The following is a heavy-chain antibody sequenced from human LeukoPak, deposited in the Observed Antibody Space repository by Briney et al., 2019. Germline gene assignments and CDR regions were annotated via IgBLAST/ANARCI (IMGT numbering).Heavy chain of an antibody. D-gene: IGHD3-10*01. V-gene: IGHV3-33*08. Sequence: PGGSLRLSCAASGFTVSSNYMSWVRQAPGKGLEWVAVIWYDGSNKYYADSVKGRFTISRDNSENTLYLQMNSLRVEDSALYYCARGYYGSGSYYMGNYWGQGTLVTVSS. CDR3: ARGYYGSGSYYMGNY. J-gene: IGHJ4*02. CDR1: GFTVSSNY. CDR2: IWYDGSNK.